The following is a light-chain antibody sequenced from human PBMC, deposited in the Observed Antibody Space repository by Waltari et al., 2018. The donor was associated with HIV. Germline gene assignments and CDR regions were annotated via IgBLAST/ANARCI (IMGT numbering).Light chain of an antibody. J-gene: IGLJ3*02. CDR1: NLGGNY. Sequence: SFELTQPPSVSVSQGQTASIPCSGDNLGGNYASWYQPKPGQSPVLVIYHDTKRPSGIPERFAGSSSGNTVTLTIGGTQALDEAVYYCQAWDSFTGVFGGGTKLTVL. CDR3: QAWDSFTGV. CDR2: HDT. V-gene: IGLV3-1*01.